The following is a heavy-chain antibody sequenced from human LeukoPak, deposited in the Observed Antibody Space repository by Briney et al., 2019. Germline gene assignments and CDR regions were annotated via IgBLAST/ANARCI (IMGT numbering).Heavy chain of an antibody. CDR2: IYSGGST. CDR1: GFTVSSNY. J-gene: IGHJ5*02. CDR3: ARDLKRAAAAP. Sequence: GGSLRLSCAASGFTVSSNYMSWVRQAPGKGLEWVSVIYSGGSTYYADSVKGRFTISRDNSKNTLYLQMNSLRAEDTAVYYCARDLKRAAAAPWGQGTLVTVSS. V-gene: IGHV3-66*01. D-gene: IGHD6-13*01.